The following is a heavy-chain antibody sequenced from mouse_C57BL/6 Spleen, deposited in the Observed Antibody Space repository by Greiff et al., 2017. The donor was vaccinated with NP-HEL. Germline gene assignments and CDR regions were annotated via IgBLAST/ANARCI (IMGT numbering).Heavy chain of an antibody. CDR3: ARLGVGPTTVPDY. CDR2: IDHSDSYT. Sequence: VQLQQSGAELVRPGASVKLSCKASGYTFTSYWMHWVKQRPGEGLEWIGEIDHSDSYTNYNQKFKGKATLTLDKPSSTAYMQLSSLTSEHSAVYYCARLGVGPTTVPDYWGQGNTLTVSS. D-gene: IGHD1-1*01. J-gene: IGHJ2*01. CDR1: GYTFTSYW. V-gene: IGHV1-69*02.